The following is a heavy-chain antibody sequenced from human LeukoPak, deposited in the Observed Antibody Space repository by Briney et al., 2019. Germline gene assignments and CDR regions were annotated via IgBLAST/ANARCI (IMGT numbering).Heavy chain of an antibody. D-gene: IGHD1-14*01. CDR1: GYTFANYG. Sequence: GASVKVSCKASGYTFANYGVNWVRQAPGQGLEWMGWISAYNGNTNYARKLQGRVTMTTDTSTSTAHMELRSLTSDDAAVYYCARWDRTASYYDYWGQGTLLTVSS. V-gene: IGHV1-18*01. J-gene: IGHJ4*02. CDR3: ARWDRTASYYDY. CDR2: ISAYNGNT.